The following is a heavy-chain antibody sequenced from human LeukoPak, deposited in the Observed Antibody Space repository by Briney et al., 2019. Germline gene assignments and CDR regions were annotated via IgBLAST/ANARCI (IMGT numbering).Heavy chain of an antibody. CDR2: INPNSGGT. V-gene: IGHV1-2*02. D-gene: IGHD3-22*01. Sequence: GASVKVSCKASVYTFTGYYMHWVRQAPGQGLEWMGWINPNSGGTNYAQKFQGRVTMTRDTSISTAYMELSRLRSDDTAVYYCARTYYYDSSGSGFDYWGQGTLVTVSS. CDR3: ARTYYYDSSGSGFDY. CDR1: VYTFTGYY. J-gene: IGHJ4*02.